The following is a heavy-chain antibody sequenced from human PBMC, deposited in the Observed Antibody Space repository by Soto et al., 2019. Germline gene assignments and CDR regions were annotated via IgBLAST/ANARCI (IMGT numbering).Heavy chain of an antibody. CDR2: IYYSGST. CDR1: GGSISSSSYY. Sequence: PSETLSLTCTVSGGSISSSSYYWGWIRQPPGKGLEWIGSIYYSGSTYYNPSLKSRVTISVDTSKNQFSLKLSSVTAADTAVYYCARYRLWTGYFDYWGQGTLVTVSS. J-gene: IGHJ4*02. CDR3: ARYRLWTGYFDY. V-gene: IGHV4-39*01. D-gene: IGHD3-16*01.